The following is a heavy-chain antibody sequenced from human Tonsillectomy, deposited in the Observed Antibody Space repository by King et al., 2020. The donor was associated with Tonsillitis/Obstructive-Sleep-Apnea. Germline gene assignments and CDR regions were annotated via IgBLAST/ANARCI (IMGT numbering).Heavy chain of an antibody. CDR3: ARYCSGGTCDYDYMDV. D-gene: IGHD2-15*01. CDR2: IIPIFGTA. J-gene: IGHJ6*03. Sequence: QLVQSGAEVKKPGSSVKVSCKASGGTFSSYAISWGRQAPGQGLEWMGGIIPIFGTANYAQKFQGRVTITADESTSTASMEVSSLRSEDTAVYYCARYCSGGTCDYDYMDVWGKGTTVTVSS. V-gene: IGHV1-69*01. CDR1: GGTFSSYA.